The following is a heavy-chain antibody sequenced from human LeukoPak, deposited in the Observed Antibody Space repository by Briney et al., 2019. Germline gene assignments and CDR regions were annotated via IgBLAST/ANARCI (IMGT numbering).Heavy chain of an antibody. D-gene: IGHD5-18*01. Sequence: SETLSLTCTVSGASTASHYWTWLRQPPGKELEWIAYMFDTVSTKSNPSLKSRLTLSVGTSKKQLSLRLSSVTAADTAVYYCATIKRGSTYGYFDFWGQGIKVTVSS. CDR1: GASTASHY. V-gene: IGHV4-59*11. CDR3: ATIKRGSTYGYFDF. CDR2: MFDTVST. J-gene: IGHJ4*02.